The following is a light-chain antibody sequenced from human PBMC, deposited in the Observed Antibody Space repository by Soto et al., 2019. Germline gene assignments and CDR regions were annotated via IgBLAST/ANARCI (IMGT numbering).Light chain of an antibody. CDR2: DVS. Sequence: QSALTQPASVSGSPGQSITISCTGTSRDIGGYNYVSWYQQHPGKAPKLMIFDVSNRPSGVSNRFSGSKSGNTASLTISGRQAEDEADYYCSSDTSSSTLIFGGGTKLTVL. CDR1: SRDIGGYNY. CDR3: SSDTSSSTLI. V-gene: IGLV2-14*01. J-gene: IGLJ2*01.